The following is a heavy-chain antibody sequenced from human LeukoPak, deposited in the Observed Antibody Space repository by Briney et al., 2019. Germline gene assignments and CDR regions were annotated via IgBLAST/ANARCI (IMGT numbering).Heavy chain of an antibody. V-gene: IGHV3-30-3*01. D-gene: IGHD3-10*01. CDR3: ARDSPGWGSGSTAANYYYYYMDV. CDR1: GFTFSSYA. CDR2: ISYDGSNK. Sequence: PGGSLRLSCAASGFTFSSYAMHWVRQAPGKGLEWVAVISYDGSNKYYADSVKGRFTISRDNSKNTLYLQMNSLRAEDTAVYYCARDSPGWGSGSTAANYYYYYMDVWGKGTTVTVSS. J-gene: IGHJ6*03.